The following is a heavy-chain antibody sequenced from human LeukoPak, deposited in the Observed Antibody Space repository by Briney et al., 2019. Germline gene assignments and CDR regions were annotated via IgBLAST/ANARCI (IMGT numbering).Heavy chain of an antibody. J-gene: IGHJ6*02. D-gene: IGHD2-2*02. V-gene: IGHV1-3*01. CDR1: GYTFTSYA. CDR3: ARHVVVPAAIFGGDGMDV. CDR2: INAGNGNT. Sequence: ASVKVSCKASGYTFTSYAMHWVRQAPGQRLEWMGWINAGNGNTKYSQKFQGRVTMTRDTSTSTAYMELRSLRSDDTAVYYCARHVVVPAAIFGGDGMDVWGQGTTVTVSS.